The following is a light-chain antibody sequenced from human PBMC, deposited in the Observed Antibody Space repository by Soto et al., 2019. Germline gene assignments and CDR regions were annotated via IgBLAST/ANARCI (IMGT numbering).Light chain of an antibody. CDR3: QQYNNWPLT. V-gene: IGKV3-15*01. CDR1: QSVSSN. CDR2: GAS. Sequence: EVALTQSPSTLSGSAGERATLSCRASQSVSSNLAWYQQKPGQAPRLPIYGASSRATGIPVRFSGSEYGTEFNLTISSLQSEDFAVYYCQQYNNWPLTFGQGTRLEIK. J-gene: IGKJ5*01.